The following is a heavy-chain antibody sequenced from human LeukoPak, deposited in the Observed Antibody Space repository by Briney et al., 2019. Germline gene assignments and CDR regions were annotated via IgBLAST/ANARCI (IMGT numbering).Heavy chain of an antibody. CDR2: IKSGGTSR. CDR1: GFTFSNYG. V-gene: IGHV3-74*01. CDR3: AREWGMDA. J-gene: IGHJ6*02. Sequence: GGSLRLSCAASGFTFSNYGMQWVRQVSGKGLVWVSRIKSGGTSRGYADFVKGRFTISRDNAKNTMYLQMNSLRAEDTAVYYCAREWGMDAWGQGTTVTVSS.